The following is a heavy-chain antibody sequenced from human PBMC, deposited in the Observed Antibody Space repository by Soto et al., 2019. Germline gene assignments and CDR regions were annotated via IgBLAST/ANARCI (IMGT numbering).Heavy chain of an antibody. V-gene: IGHV1-18*01. CDR2: ISAYNGNT. Sequence: GASVKVSCKASGYTFTSYGISWVRQAPGQGLEWMGWISAYNGNTNYAQKLQGRVTMTTDTSTSTAYMELRSLRSDDTAVYYCARDMWELLSDYYYGMDVWGQGTTVTVSS. CDR3: ARDMWELLSDYYYGMDV. J-gene: IGHJ6*02. CDR1: GYTFTSYG. D-gene: IGHD1-26*01.